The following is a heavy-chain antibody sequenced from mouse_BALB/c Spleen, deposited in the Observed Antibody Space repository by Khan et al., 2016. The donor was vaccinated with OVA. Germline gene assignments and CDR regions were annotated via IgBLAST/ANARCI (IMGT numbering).Heavy chain of an antibody. J-gene: IGHJ3*01. V-gene: IGHV1S136*01. CDR1: GYTFTSYV. CDR3: APVGTYYVSFAY. D-gene: IGHD1-1*01. CDR2: IYPFNDDT. Sequence: EVQLQQSGPELVKPGASVKMSCKASGYTFTSYVMHWVKQKPGLGLEWIGYIYPFNDDTKYNEKFKDKATLTSDKSSSTASMELSSLTSEDSAVYYSAPVGTYYVSFAYWGQGTLVTVSA.